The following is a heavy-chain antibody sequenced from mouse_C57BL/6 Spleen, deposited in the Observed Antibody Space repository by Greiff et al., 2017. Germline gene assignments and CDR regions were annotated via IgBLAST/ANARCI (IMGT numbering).Heavy chain of an antibody. J-gene: IGHJ2*01. CDR2: ISYSGST. Sequence: VQLKESGPGMVKPSQSLSLTCTVTGYSITSGYDWHWIRHFPGNKLEWMGYISYSGSTNYNPSLKSRISITHDTSKNHFFLKLNSVTTEDTATYYCARERYYGSSPYFDYWGQGTTLTVSS. CDR1: GYSITSGYD. CDR3: ARERYYGSSPYFDY. V-gene: IGHV3-1*01. D-gene: IGHD1-1*01.